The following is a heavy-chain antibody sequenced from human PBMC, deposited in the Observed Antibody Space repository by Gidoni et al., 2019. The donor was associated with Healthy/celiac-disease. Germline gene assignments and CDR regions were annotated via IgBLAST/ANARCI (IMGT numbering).Heavy chain of an antibody. CDR2: ISSSSSTI. V-gene: IGHV3-48*02. Sequence: EVQLVESGGGLVQPGGSLRLSCAASGFTFSSYSMNWVRQAPGKGLEWVSYISSSSSTIYYADSVKGRFTISRDNAKNSLYLQMNSLRDEDTAVYYCARGEGYSSGWEYYFDYWGQGTLVTVSS. CDR3: ARGEGYSSGWEYYFDY. J-gene: IGHJ4*02. D-gene: IGHD6-19*01. CDR1: GFTFSSYS.